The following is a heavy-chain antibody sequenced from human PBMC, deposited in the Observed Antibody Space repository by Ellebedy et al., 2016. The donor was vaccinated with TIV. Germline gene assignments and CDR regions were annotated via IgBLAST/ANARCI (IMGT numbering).Heavy chain of an antibody. V-gene: IGHV3-48*03. CDR3: ARARRGGFFYGTRPFDY. CDR1: GFTFSSYE. D-gene: IGHD2/OR15-2a*01. Sequence: GESLKISCAVSGFTFSSYEMNWVRQAPGKGLEWVSYISGSASFTAYADSVKGRFTISRDNARTSLYLQMNSLRAEDTAVYYCARARRGGFFYGTRPFDYWGQGTLVTVSS. J-gene: IGHJ4*02. CDR2: ISGSASFT.